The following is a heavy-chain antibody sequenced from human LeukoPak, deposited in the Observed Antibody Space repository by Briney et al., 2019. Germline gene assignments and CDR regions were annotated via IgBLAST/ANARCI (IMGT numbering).Heavy chain of an antibody. CDR1: GGSISSGSYY. CDR2: IYTSGST. CDR3: ARSLRSSSAIDY. Sequence: SQTLSLTCTVSGGSISSGSYYWSWIRQPAGKGLEWIGRIYTSGSTNYNPSLKSRVTISVDTSKNQFSLKLSSVTAADTAVYYCARSLRSSSAIDYWGQGTLVTVSS. V-gene: IGHV4-61*02. D-gene: IGHD6-13*01. J-gene: IGHJ4*02.